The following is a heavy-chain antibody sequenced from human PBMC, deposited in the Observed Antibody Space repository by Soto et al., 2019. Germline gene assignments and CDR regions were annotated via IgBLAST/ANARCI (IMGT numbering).Heavy chain of an antibody. CDR3: AKDLGGYRFDY. D-gene: IGHD1-26*01. CDR1: GFTFSSYA. J-gene: IGHJ4*02. CDR2: ISGSGGST. Sequence: GESLKISCAASGFTFSSYAMSWVRQAPGKGLEWVSAISGSGGSTYYADSVKGRFTISRDNSKNTLYLQMNSLRAEDTAVYYCAKDLGGYRFDYWGQGTLVTVSS. V-gene: IGHV3-23*01.